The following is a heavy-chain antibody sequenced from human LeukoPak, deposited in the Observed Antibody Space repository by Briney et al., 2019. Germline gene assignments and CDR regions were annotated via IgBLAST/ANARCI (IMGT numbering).Heavy chain of an antibody. CDR1: GGSFSGYY. CDR3: ARGGPFHITGTTPFDY. J-gene: IGHJ4*02. CDR2: INHSGST. Sequence: SETPSLTCAVYGGSFSGYYWSWIRQPPGKGLEWIGEINHSGSTNYNPSLKSRVTISVDTSKNQLSLKLSSVTAADTAVYYCARGGPFHITGTTPFDYWGQGTLVTVSS. V-gene: IGHV4-34*01. D-gene: IGHD1-7*01.